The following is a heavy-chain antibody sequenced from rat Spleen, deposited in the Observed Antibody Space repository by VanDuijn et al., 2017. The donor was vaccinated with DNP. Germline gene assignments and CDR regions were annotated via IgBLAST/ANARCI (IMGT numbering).Heavy chain of an antibody. J-gene: IGHJ4*01. D-gene: IGHD1-10*01. V-gene: IGHV5-31*01. Sequence: EVQLVESGGDLVQPGRSLKLPCVASGFTFNNYWMTWIRQVPGKGLEWVASITSSGDTTYYPDSVKGRFTISRDNAKSTLYLQMDSLRSEETATYYCARVQLSYYALDAWGQGTSVTVSS. CDR1: GFTFNNYW. CDR2: ITSSGDTT. CDR3: ARVQLSYYALDA.